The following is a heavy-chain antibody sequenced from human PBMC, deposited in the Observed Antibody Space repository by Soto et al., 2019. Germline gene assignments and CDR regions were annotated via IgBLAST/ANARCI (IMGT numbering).Heavy chain of an antibody. D-gene: IGHD6-13*01. CDR1: GFTFSSYE. J-gene: IGHJ3*02. CDR2: ISSSVSTI. CDR3: ARDGYSSSRFARGAFDI. V-gene: IGHV3-48*03. Sequence: GGSLRLSCAASGFTFSSYEMNWVRQAPGKGLEWVSYISSSVSTIYYADSVKGRFTISRDNAKNSLYLQMNSLRAEDTAVYYCARDGYSSSRFARGAFDIWGQGTMVTVS.